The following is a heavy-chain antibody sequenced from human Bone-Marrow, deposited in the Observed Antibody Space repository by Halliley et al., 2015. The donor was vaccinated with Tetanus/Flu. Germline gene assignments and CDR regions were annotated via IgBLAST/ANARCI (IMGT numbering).Heavy chain of an antibody. CDR2: ISFDGSDT. D-gene: IGHD2-2*01. CDR1: EFTFSVYW. J-gene: IGHJ5*02. V-gene: IGHV3-74*01. CDR3: TGASAEGWFDP. Sequence: SLRLSCAASEFTFSVYWMHWVRQAPGKGLEWISRISFDGSDTNYADSVKGRFTIFRDDSKNTLFLQMNSLRAEDTALYYCTGASAEGWFDPWGQGTQVTVSS.